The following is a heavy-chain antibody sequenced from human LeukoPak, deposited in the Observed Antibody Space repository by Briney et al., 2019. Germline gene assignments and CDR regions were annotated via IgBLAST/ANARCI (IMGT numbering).Heavy chain of an antibody. CDR2: INWNGGST. D-gene: IGHD3-10*01. J-gene: IGHJ4*02. CDR3: ATDRRGSNDY. CDR1: GFTFDDYG. V-gene: IGHV3-20*04. Sequence: PGGSLRLSCAASGFTFDDYGMSWVRQVPGKGLEWVSGINWNGGSTGNADSVKGRFTISRDNAKNSLYLQMNSLRAEDTAVYYCATDRRGSNDYWGQGTLVTVSS.